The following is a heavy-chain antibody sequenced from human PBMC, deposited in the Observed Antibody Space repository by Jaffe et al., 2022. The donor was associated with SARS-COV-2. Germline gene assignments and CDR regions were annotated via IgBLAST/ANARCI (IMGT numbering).Heavy chain of an antibody. J-gene: IGHJ4*02. V-gene: IGHV1-3*01. CDR2: INAGIGNT. Sequence: QVQLVQSGAEVKKPGASVKVSCTASGYTFTNSAMHWVRQAPGQRLEWMGWINAGIGNTRYSQKFQGRVTITRDTSASTAYMELSSLRSEDTAMYYCARESPAGADFDSWGQGTLVTVSS. CDR3: ARESPAGADFDS. CDR1: GYTFTNSA.